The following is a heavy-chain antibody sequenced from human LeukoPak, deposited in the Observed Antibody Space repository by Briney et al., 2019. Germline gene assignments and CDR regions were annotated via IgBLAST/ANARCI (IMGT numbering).Heavy chain of an antibody. D-gene: IGHD1-20*01. J-gene: IGHJ4*02. CDR3: STLTSRGLSDS. CDR2: IRSKADGETI. CDR1: GFTFTNAW. Sequence: GGSLRLSCAASGFTFTNAWMNWVRQAPGKGLEWVGRIRSKADGETIDYAAPVKGRFTFSRDDSKNMLYLQMNSLKSEDTAVYYCSTLTSRGLSDSWGQGTLVTVSS. V-gene: IGHV3-15*07.